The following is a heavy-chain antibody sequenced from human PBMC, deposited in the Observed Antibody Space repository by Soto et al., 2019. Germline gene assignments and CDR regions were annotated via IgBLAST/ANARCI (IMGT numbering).Heavy chain of an antibody. V-gene: IGHV3-23*01. J-gene: IGHJ5*02. CDR3: ARQKSPEGWFDP. Sequence: AGGSLRLSCAASAISFNTYGVTWVRQAPGKGLEWVSTVTVTGGSTYYADSVKGRFTISRDRSNYTVSLLLNSLRVEDTAIYYCARQKSPEGWFDPWGQGTLVTVS. CDR1: AISFNTYG. CDR2: VTVTGGST.